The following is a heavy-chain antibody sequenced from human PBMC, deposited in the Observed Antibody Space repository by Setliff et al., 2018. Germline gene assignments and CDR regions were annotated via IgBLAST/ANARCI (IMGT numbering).Heavy chain of an antibody. Sequence: SETLSLTCTVSGYSISSGYYWGWIRQPPGKGLEWIGSIYYSGSTYYNPSLKSRVTISVDTSKNQFSLKLSSVTAADTAVYYCARRGYYGSGSYKHWGQGTLVTVSS. J-gene: IGHJ4*02. D-gene: IGHD3-10*01. CDR1: GYSISSGYY. CDR2: IYYSGST. CDR3: ARRGYYGSGSYKH. V-gene: IGHV4-38-2*02.